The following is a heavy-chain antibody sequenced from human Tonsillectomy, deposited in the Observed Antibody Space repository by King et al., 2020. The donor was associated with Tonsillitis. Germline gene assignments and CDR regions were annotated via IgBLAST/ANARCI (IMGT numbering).Heavy chain of an antibody. Sequence: VQLVESGGGVVQPGRSLRLSCAGAGFTFSNYGMHWVRQAPGKGLEWVAVIWFDVTVSYCADSVRGGFTISRDNSKSTLYLQMASLRADDTAVYYCARDIHTTGWDGGYWGQGTLVTVSS. V-gene: IGHV3-33*08. J-gene: IGHJ4*02. CDR3: ARDIHTTGWDGGY. CDR2: IWFDVTVS. D-gene: IGHD6-19*01. CDR1: GFTFSNYG.